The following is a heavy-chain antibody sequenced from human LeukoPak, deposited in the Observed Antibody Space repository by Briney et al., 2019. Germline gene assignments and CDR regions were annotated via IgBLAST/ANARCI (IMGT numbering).Heavy chain of an antibody. J-gene: IGHJ5*02. V-gene: IGHV4-34*01. CDR3: ARGPGGDYYDSSGYYYQGWFDP. D-gene: IGHD3-22*01. CDR2: INHSGST. Sequence: SETLSLTCAVYGGSFSGYYWSWIRQPPGKGLEWIGEINHSGSTNYNPSLKSRVTISVDTSKNQFSLKLSSVTAADTAVYYCARGPGGDYYDSSGYYYQGWFDPWGQGTLVTVSS. CDR1: GGSFSGYY.